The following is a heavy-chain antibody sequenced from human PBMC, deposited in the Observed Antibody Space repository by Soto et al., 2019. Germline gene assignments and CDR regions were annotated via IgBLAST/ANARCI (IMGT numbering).Heavy chain of an antibody. CDR2: ISAYNGNT. V-gene: IGHV1-18*01. Sequence: ASVKVSFKASGYTFTSYGISWVRQAPGQGLEWMGWISAYNGNTNYAQKLQGRVTMTTDTSTSTAYMELRSLRSDDTAVYYCARVVVYSYVLYYFDYWGQGTLVTVSS. D-gene: IGHD5-18*01. CDR1: GYTFTSYG. J-gene: IGHJ4*02. CDR3: ARVVVYSYVLYYFDY.